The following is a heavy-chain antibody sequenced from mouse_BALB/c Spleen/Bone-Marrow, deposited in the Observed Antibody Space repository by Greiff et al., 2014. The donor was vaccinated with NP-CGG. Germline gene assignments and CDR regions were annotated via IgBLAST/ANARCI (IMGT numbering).Heavy chain of an antibody. J-gene: IGHJ1*01. V-gene: IGHV7-3*02. Sequence: EVKLMESGGGLVQPGGSLRFSCETSGFTFTDYYMSWVRQPPGKALEWLGFIRNKAKGYTTDYSASVKGRFTISRDNSQSISYLQMNTLRAEDSATYYCARDENVGIYWYFDVWGAGTTVTVSS. CDR3: ARDENVGIYWYFDV. CDR2: IRNKAKGYTT. CDR1: GFTFTDYY.